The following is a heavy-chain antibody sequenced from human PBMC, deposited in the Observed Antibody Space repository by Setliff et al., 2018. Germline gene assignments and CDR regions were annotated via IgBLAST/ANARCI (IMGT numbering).Heavy chain of an antibody. CDR3: ARGGVEQLAGRPLKGYYYGMDV. Sequence: GESLKISCKGSGYSFPSYWIGWVRQMPGKGLEWMGIIYPGDSDTRYSPSFQGQVTISADKSISTAYLQWSSLKASDTAMYYCARGGVEQLAGRPLKGYYYGMDVWGQGTTVTVSS. V-gene: IGHV5-51*01. D-gene: IGHD6-6*01. CDR1: GYSFPSYW. CDR2: IYPGDSDT. J-gene: IGHJ6*02.